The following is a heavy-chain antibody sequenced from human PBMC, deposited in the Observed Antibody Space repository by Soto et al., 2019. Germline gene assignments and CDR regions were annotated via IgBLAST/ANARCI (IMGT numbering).Heavy chain of an antibody. D-gene: IGHD2-2*01. CDR2: ISGRGGTT. J-gene: IGHJ6*02. V-gene: IGHV3-23*01. CDR1: GFTFTYYS. CDR3: AAPVAAATHYDCYDRDV. Sequence: EVQLLESGGGLVQPGGSLRLSCVASSGFTFTYYSMSWVRQAPGQGLEWVAHISGRGGTTYYADSVKGRFTNSRDNFKSTLYLQMNSLRADDTVVYYGAAPVAAATHYDCYDRDVWGQGTTVTVSS.